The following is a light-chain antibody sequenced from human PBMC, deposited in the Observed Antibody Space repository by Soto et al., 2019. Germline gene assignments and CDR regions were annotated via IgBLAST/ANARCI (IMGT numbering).Light chain of an antibody. CDR3: SSYTSSSTLGVV. CDR2: DLS. Sequence: QSALTQPASVSGSPGQSVAISCTGTSSDVGGYNYVSWYQHHTGKAPKLMIFDLSNRPSGISNRFSGSKSGNTASLIISGLQAEDEADYYCSSYTSSSTLGVVFGGGTKLTVL. V-gene: IGLV2-14*03. CDR1: SSDVGGYNY. J-gene: IGLJ2*01.